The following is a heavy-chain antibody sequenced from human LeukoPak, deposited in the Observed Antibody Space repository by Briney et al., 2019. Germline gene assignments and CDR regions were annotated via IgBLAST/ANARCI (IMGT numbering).Heavy chain of an antibody. CDR2: IYTSGST. CDR1: SGSISSGSYY. D-gene: IGHD4-17*01. V-gene: IGHV4-61*02. Sequence: SETLSLTCTVSSGSISSGSYYWSWIRQPAGKGLEWIGRIYTSGSTNYNPSLKSRVTISVDTSKNQFSLKLSSVTAADTAVYYCARASSEYGDYVSWFDPWGQGTLVTVSS. CDR3: ARASSEYGDYVSWFDP. J-gene: IGHJ5*02.